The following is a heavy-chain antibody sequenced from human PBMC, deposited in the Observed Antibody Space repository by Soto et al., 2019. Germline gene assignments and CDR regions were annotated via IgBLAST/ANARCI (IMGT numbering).Heavy chain of an antibody. CDR3: ARDPLLRLRRMDV. CDR2: IWYDGSNK. J-gene: IGHJ6*02. D-gene: IGHD3-3*01. CDR1: GFAFSSYG. Sequence: AGGSLRLSCAASGFAFSSYGMHWVRQAPGKGLEWVAVIWYDGSNKYYADSVKGRFTISRDNSKNTLYLQMNSLRAEDTAVYYWARDPLLRLRRMDVWGQGTTVTVS. V-gene: IGHV3-33*01.